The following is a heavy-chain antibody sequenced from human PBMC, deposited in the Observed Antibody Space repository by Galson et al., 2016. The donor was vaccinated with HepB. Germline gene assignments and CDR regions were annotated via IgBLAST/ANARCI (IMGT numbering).Heavy chain of an antibody. CDR2: ILYDGTYK. V-gene: IGHV3-30*18. CDR3: AKDRPSVGLLAY. Sequence: SLRLSCAASGLTFSSHGMHWVRQAPDKGLEWVAFILYDGTYKYYADSVKGRFTISRDNSKTTLSLQMNSLRPEDTAVYYCAKDRPSVGLLAYWGQGTLVTVSS. CDR1: GLTFSSHG. D-gene: IGHD1-26*01. J-gene: IGHJ4*02.